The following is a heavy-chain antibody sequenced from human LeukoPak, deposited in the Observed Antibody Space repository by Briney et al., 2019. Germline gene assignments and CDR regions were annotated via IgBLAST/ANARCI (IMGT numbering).Heavy chain of an antibody. CDR1: GFTFSNYW. CDR3: ARDVDWNYDL. CDR2: IKGSDK. Sequence: PGGSLRLSCVGSGFTFSNYWMNWVRQAPGKGLEWVANIKGSDKGHVDSVKGRVSVSRDDARNSLYLQMYSLRAEDPAVYYCARDVDWNYDLWGQGTVVRVSS. V-gene: IGHV3-7*01. J-gene: IGHJ4*02. D-gene: IGHD1-7*01.